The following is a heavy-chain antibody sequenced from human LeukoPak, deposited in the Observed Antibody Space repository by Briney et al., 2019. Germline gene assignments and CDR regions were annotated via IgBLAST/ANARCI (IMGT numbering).Heavy chain of an antibody. J-gene: IGHJ4*02. CDR2: TYYRSKWYN. CDR1: GDSVSSNSAA. D-gene: IGHD3-3*01. V-gene: IGHV6-1*01. CDR3: AREGITIFGVVSSLDY. Sequence: SQTLSLTCAISGDSVSSNSAAWNWIRQSPSRGLEWLGRTYYRSKWYNDYAVSVKSRITINPDTSKNQFSLQLNSVTPEDTAVYYCAREGITIFGVVSSLDYWGQGTLVTVSS.